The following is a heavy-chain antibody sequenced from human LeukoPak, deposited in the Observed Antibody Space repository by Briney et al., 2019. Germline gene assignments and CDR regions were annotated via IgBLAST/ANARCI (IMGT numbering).Heavy chain of an antibody. CDR1: GYTFTGYY. V-gene: IGHV1-2*02. CDR2: INPNSGGT. Sequence: VASVKVSCKASGYTFTGYYMHWVRQAPGQGLEWMGWINPNSGGTNYAQKFQGRVTMTRDTSISTAYMELSRLRSDDTAVYYCAKNGGSQCYSHLDSWGQGTLVTVSS. D-gene: IGHD2-15*01. J-gene: IGHJ4*02. CDR3: AKNGGSQCYSHLDS.